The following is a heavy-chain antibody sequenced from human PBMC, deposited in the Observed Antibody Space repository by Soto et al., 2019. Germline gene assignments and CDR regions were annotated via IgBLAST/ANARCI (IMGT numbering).Heavy chain of an antibody. CDR2: IYYSGST. D-gene: IGHD6-6*01. V-gene: IGHV4-39*02. Sequence: SETLSLTCTVSGGSISSSSYYWGWIRQPPGKGLEWIGTIYYSGSTYYNPSLKSRVTISVDTSKNQFSLKLSSVTAADTAVYYCARERPDGARLAPWGQGTLVTVSS. CDR1: GGSISSSSYY. J-gene: IGHJ5*02. CDR3: ARERPDGARLAP.